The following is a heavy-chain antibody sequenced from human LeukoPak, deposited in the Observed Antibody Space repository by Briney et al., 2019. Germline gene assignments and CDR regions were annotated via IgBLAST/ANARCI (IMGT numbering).Heavy chain of an antibody. Sequence: ASVKVSCKASGYTFTSYDINWVRQATGQGLEWMGWMNPNSGNTGYAQKFQGRVTITRNTSISTAYMELSSLRSEDTAVYYCARGGRSYGDYEIVFDYWGQGTLVTVSS. D-gene: IGHD4-17*01. V-gene: IGHV1-8*03. J-gene: IGHJ4*02. CDR3: ARGGRSYGDYEIVFDY. CDR2: MNPNSGNT. CDR1: GYTFTSYD.